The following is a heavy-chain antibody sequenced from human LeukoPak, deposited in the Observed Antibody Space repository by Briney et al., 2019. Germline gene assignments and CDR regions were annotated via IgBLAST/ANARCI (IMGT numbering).Heavy chain of an antibody. D-gene: IGHD3-22*01. CDR3: AGGPPAYDDL. CDR1: GFTLSGYW. Sequence: PGGSLRLSCAVSGFTLSGYWMHWVRQAPGKGLVWVSRIQSDGITTSYADSVRGRFTISRDNAKNTLYLQMNNLRVENTAVYYCAGGPPAYDDLWGQGTLVTVSS. J-gene: IGHJ5*02. CDR2: IQSDGITT. V-gene: IGHV3-74*01.